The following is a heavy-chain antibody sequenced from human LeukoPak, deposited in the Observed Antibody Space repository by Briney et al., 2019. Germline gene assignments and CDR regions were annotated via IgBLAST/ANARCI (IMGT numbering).Heavy chain of an antibody. CDR3: ARSDYYDSSGYFAGGDWFDP. Sequence: PSETLSLTCTVSGGSISSYYWSWIRQPPGKGLEWIGYVYYSGSTTYNPSLKSRVTISVDTSKNQFSLKLSSVTAADTAVYYCARSDYYDSSGYFAGGDWFDPWGQGTLVTVSS. CDR1: GGSISSYY. V-gene: IGHV4-59*01. CDR2: VYYSGST. D-gene: IGHD3-22*01. J-gene: IGHJ5*02.